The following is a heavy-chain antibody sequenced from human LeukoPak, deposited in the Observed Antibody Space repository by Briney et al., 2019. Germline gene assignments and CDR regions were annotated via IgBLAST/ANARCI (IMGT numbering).Heavy chain of an antibody. CDR2: INSDGGST. CDR1: GFIFSSYW. J-gene: IGHJ4*02. D-gene: IGHD2-2*01. Sequence: GGSLRLSCAASGFIFSSYWMHWVRQAPGKGLVWVSRINSDGGSTSYADSVKGRFTISRDNAKNTLYLQMNSLRAEDTAVYYCARRVVVPAAPYYFDYWGQGTLVTVSS. CDR3: ARRVVVPAAPYYFDY. V-gene: IGHV3-74*01.